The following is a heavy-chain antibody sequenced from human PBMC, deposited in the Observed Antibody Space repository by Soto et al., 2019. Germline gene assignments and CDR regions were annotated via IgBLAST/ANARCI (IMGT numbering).Heavy chain of an antibody. Sequence: ESGGGVVQPGRSLRLSCAAAGFTFSSYGMHWVRQAPGKGLEWVAVIWYDGSNKYYADSVKGRFTISRDNSKNTLYLQMNSLRAEDTAVYYCARDRAAAGSRDYFDYWGQGTLVTVSS. J-gene: IGHJ4*02. D-gene: IGHD6-13*01. CDR1: GFTFSSYG. V-gene: IGHV3-33*01. CDR3: ARDRAAAGSRDYFDY. CDR2: IWYDGSNK.